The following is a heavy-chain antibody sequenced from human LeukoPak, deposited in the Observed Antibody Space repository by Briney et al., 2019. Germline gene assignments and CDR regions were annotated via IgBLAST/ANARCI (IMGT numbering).Heavy chain of an antibody. CDR2: IYYSGST. D-gene: IGHD2-15*01. V-gene: IGHV4-39*02. CDR1: GGSISSSSYY. Sequence: PSETLSLTCTVSGGSISSSSYYWGWIRQPPGKGLEWIGSIYYSGSTYYNPSLKSRVTISVDTSKNQFSLKLSSVTAADTAVYYCARDWVQVAAAGRGAFDIWGQGTMVTVSS. J-gene: IGHJ3*02. CDR3: ARDWVQVAAAGRGAFDI.